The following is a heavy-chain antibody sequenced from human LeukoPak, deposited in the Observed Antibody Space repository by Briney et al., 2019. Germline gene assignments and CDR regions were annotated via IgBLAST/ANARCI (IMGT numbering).Heavy chain of an antibody. CDR1: GYTFTGYY. D-gene: IGHD6-6*01. CDR3: ARAIAARPYYYYYYMDV. CDR2: INPNSGGT. J-gene: IGHJ6*03. V-gene: IGHV1-2*02. Sequence: GASVKVSCKASGYTFTGYYMHWVRQAPGQGLEWMGWINPNSGGTNYAQKFQGRVTMTRDTSISTAYMELSRLRSDDTAVYYCARAIAARPYYYYYYMDVWGKGTTVTASS.